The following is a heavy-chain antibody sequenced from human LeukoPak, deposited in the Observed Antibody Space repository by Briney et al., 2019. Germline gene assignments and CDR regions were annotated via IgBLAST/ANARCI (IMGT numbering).Heavy chain of an antibody. Sequence: SETLSLTCAVYGGSFSGYYWNWIRQSPGKGLEWIGHINHVGITNHNPSLKSRVTISVDTSKNQFTLKVRSVTAADTGVYFCARKGLRPLEWLSEYFFDYWGQGTLVSVAS. CDR2: INHVGIT. CDR3: ARKGLRPLEWLSEYFFDY. J-gene: IGHJ4*02. CDR1: GGSFSGYY. D-gene: IGHD3-3*01. V-gene: IGHV4-34*01.